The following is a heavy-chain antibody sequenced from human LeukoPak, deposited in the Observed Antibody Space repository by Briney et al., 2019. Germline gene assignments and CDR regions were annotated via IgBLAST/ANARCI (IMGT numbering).Heavy chain of an antibody. CDR1: GGSISGYY. CDR2: IHFEGST. J-gene: IGHJ6*03. Sequence: SETLSLICAVSGGSISGYYWTWIRQSAGRGLEYIGRIHFEGSTNYNPSLGSRLTLSIDTSKNQISLWLSSVTAADAAVYYCARDRPDGYSHGHRYYNMDVWGKGTTVTVSS. CDR3: ARDRPDGYSHGHRYYNMDV. D-gene: IGHD6-13*01. V-gene: IGHV4-4*07.